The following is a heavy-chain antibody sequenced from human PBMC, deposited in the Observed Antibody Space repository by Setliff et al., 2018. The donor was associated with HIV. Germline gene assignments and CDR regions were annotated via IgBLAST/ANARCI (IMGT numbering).Heavy chain of an antibody. CDR1: GFTFSHFY. CDR3: ASGVAVSANALDV. J-gene: IGHJ6*02. D-gene: IGHD3-16*01. Sequence: GGSLRLSCAASGFTFSHFYMAWIRQAPGKGLEWVAYISYSGTSIYYRDSVKGRFTISRDNAKSSLYLQMSSLRADDTAVYYCASGVAVSANALDVWGQGTTVTVSS. V-gene: IGHV3-11*01. CDR2: ISYSGTSI.